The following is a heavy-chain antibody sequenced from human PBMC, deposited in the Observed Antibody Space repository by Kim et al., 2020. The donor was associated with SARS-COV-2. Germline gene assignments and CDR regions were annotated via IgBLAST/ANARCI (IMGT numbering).Heavy chain of an antibody. D-gene: IGHD3-3*01. CDR3: ARCITIFGVDHFDY. Sequence: PSHKSRVTISVDTSKNQFSLRLSAGTAADTAVYYCARCITIFGVDHFDYWGQGTLVTVSS. J-gene: IGHJ4*02. V-gene: IGHV4-34*01.